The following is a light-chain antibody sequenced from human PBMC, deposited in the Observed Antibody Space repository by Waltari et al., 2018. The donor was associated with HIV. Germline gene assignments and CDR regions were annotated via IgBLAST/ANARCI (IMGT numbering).Light chain of an antibody. CDR2: AAS. CDR3: QKYNSAPRT. CDR1: QGINNF. J-gene: IGKJ1*01. V-gene: IGKV1-27*01. Sequence: DIQMTQSPSPLSAPDGNRVPITCRPSQGINNFLAWYQQRPGKVPNLLIYAASTLQPGVPSRFSGSGSGTDFTLTISNLQPEDVATYYCQKYNSAPRTFGQGTKVEIE.